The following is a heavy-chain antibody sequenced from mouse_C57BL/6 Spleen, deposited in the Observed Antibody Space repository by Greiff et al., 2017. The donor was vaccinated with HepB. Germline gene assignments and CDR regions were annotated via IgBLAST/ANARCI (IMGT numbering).Heavy chain of an antibody. CDR2: IRLKSDNYAT. J-gene: IGHJ1*03. CDR1: GFTFSNYW. V-gene: IGHV6-3*01. CDR3: TGYSNPWYFDV. Sequence: EVKLEESGGGLVQPGGSMKLSCVASGFTFSNYWMNWVRQSPEKGLEWVAQIRLKSDNYATHYAESVKGRFTIPRDDSKSSVYLQMNNLRAEDTGSYYCTGYSNPWYFDVWGTGTTVTVSS. D-gene: IGHD2-5*01.